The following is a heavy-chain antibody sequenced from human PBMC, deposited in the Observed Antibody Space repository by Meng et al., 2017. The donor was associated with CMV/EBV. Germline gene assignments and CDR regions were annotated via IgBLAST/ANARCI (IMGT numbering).Heavy chain of an antibody. CDR2: ISWDGGST. CDR1: GFTFDDYA. J-gene: IGHJ3*02. CDR3: ANGRSQNYYDSSGYSKPPHDAFDI. D-gene: IGHD3-22*01. V-gene: IGHV3-43D*03. Sequence: GESLKISCAASGFTFDDYATHWVRQAPGKGLEWVSLISWDGGSTYYADSVKGRFTISRDNSKNSLYLQMNSLRAEDTALYYCANGRSQNYYDSSGYSKPPHDAFDIWGQGTMVTVSS.